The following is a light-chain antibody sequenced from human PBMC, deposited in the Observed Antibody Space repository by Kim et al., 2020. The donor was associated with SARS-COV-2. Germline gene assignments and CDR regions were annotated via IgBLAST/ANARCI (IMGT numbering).Light chain of an antibody. CDR2: EVT. V-gene: IGLV2-8*01. Sequence: QSALTQPPSASGYPGQSVAISCTGTSSDVGGYNSVSWYQHYPDKAPKLIIYEVTKRPSGVSDRFSGSKSGNTASLTVSGLQAEDEADYYCSSYASGDNLVFGGGTQLTVL. J-gene: IGLJ3*02. CDR1: SSDVGGYNS. CDR3: SSYASGDNLV.